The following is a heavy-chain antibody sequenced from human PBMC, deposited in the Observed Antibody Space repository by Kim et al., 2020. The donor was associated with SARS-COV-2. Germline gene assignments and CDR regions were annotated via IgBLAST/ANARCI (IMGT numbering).Heavy chain of an antibody. CDR3: ARDMASTAHSPGDY. V-gene: IGHV1-2*06. Sequence: ASVKVSCKASGYTFTGYYMHWVRQAPGQGLEWMGRINPNSGGTNYAQKFQGRVTMTRDTSISTAYMELSRLRSDDTAVYYCARDMASTAHSPGDYWGQGTLVTVSS. CDR2: INPNSGGT. D-gene: IGHD1-26*01. J-gene: IGHJ4*02. CDR1: GYTFTGYY.